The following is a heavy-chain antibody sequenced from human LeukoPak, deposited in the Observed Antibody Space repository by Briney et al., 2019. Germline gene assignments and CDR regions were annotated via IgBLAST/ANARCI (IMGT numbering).Heavy chain of an antibody. D-gene: IGHD1-26*01. CDR3: ARGILEWELLRGYAFDI. CDR1: GGSISSGGYY. V-gene: IGHV4-30-2*01. CDR2: IYHSGST. Sequence: SQTLSLTCTVSGGSISSGGYYWSWIRQPPGKGLEWIGYIYHSGSTYYNPSLKSRVTISVDRSKNQFSLKLSSVTAADTAVYYCARGILEWELLRGYAFDIWGQGTMVTVSS. J-gene: IGHJ3*02.